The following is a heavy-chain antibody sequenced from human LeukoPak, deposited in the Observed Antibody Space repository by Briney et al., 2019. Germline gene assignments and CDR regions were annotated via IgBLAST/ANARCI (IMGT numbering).Heavy chain of an antibody. Sequence: PSETLSLTCPVSGGSISNYYWTWIRQPPGKGLEWIGYIYYSGSTNCNPSLKSRVTISLDTSKNQFSLKLSSVTAADTAMYYCARDQPSGGKYYFDYWGQGTLVAVSS. D-gene: IGHD1-26*01. J-gene: IGHJ4*02. CDR2: IYYSGST. V-gene: IGHV4-59*01. CDR3: ARDQPSGGKYYFDY. CDR1: GGSISNYY.